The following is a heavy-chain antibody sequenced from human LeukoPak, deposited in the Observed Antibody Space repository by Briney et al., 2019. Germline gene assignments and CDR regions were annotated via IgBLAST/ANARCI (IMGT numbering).Heavy chain of an antibody. Sequence: PGGSLRLSRAASGFTFSDYYMSWIRQAPGKGLEWVANIKQDGSEKYYVDSLKGRFTISRDNAKNSLYLQMNSLRAEDTAVYYCARGYTSPWDRAFDIWGQGTMVTVSS. CDR1: GFTFSDYY. D-gene: IGHD6-19*01. CDR2: IKQDGSEK. V-gene: IGHV3-7*01. CDR3: ARGYTSPWDRAFDI. J-gene: IGHJ3*02.